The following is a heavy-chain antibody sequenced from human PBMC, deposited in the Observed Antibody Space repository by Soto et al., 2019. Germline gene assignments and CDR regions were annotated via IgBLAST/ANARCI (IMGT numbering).Heavy chain of an antibody. D-gene: IGHD3-9*01. CDR2: ISYDGSNK. Sequence: GGSLRLSCAASGFTFSSYAMHWVRQAPGKGLEWVAVISYDGSNKYYADSVKGRFTISRDNSKNTLYLQMNSLRAEDTAVYYCARVHILTWFSRAGGSGMDVWGQGTTVTVSS. J-gene: IGHJ6*02. CDR1: GFTFSSYA. V-gene: IGHV3-30-3*01. CDR3: ARVHILTWFSRAGGSGMDV.